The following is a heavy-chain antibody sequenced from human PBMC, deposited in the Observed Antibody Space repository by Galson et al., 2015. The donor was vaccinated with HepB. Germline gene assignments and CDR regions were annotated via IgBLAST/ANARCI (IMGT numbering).Heavy chain of an antibody. CDR2: IYSGGST. J-gene: IGHJ2*01. V-gene: IGHV3-66*01. CDR1: GFTVSSNY. D-gene: IGHD6-13*01. Sequence: SLRLSCAASGFTVSSNYMSWVRQAPGKGLEWVSVIYSGGSTYYAGSVKGRFTISRDNSKNTLYLQMNSLRAEDTAVYYCARDGYSSSWYVRYFDLWGRGTLVTVSS. CDR3: ARDGYSSSWYVRYFDL.